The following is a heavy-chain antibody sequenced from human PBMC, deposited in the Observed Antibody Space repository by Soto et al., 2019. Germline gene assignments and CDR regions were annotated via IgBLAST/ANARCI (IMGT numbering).Heavy chain of an antibody. CDR2: IYYSGST. CDR1: GGSISSYY. J-gene: IGHJ6*03. CDR3: ARANGDYPLWYYHYYMDV. V-gene: IGHV4-59*01. D-gene: IGHD4-17*01. Sequence: SETLSLTCTVSGGSISSYYWSWIRQPPGKGLEWIGYIYYSGSTNYNPSLKSRVTISVDTSKNQFSLKLSSVAAADTAVYYCARANGDYPLWYYHYYMDVWGKGTTVTVSS.